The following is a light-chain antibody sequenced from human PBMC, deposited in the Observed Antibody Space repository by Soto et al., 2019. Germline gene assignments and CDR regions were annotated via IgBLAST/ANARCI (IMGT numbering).Light chain of an antibody. Sequence: QSVLTQPPSASGTPGQRVTISCYGSSSNIGSSNVNWYQQLPGTAPKLLIYTNNQRPSGVPDRFSGSKSGTSASLAISGLLYEDEADYYCTAWDDSPNGRDFGPGTKVTV. J-gene: IGLJ1*01. CDR3: TAWDDSPNGRD. CDR2: TNN. V-gene: IGLV1-44*01. CDR1: SSNIGSSN.